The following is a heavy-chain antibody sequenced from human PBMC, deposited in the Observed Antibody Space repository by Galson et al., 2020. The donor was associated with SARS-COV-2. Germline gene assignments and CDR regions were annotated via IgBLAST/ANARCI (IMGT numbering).Heavy chain of an antibody. J-gene: IGHJ4*02. CDR1: GGSISSGGYY. CDR3: ARGARPATLVRGVIVGFDS. Sequence: ASETLSLTCTVSGGSISSGGYYWTWIRQHPGKGLEWVGSIHNIGNTYYNMAFKSRVAISVDTSKNQVSLRLTSVTDADTAMYFCARGARPATLVRGVIVGFDSWGQGTPVTVS. D-gene: IGHD3-10*01. CDR2: IHNIGNT. V-gene: IGHV4-31*03.